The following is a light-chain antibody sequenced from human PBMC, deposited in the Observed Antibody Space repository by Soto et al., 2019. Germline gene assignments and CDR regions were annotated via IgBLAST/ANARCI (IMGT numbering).Light chain of an antibody. CDR2: GVT. Sequence: QSALTQPASVSGSPGQSITISCTGTSSDIGGYDLVSWYQQHPGTAPKLIIYGVTKRPSGVSTRFSGSKSGNTASLTISGLQAVDEADYYCCSFADFTYVFGTGTKVTVL. J-gene: IGLJ1*01. V-gene: IGLV2-23*02. CDR1: SSDIGGYDL. CDR3: CSFADFTYV.